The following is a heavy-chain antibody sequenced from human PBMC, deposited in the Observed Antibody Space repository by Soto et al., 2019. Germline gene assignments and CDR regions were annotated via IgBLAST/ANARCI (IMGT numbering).Heavy chain of an antibody. D-gene: IGHD2-8*02. Sequence: SETLSLTCAVSGGSISSSNWWTWIRQPPGTGLEWIGEINHSGSTNYNPSLKSRVTISVDTSKNQFSLKLTSVTAADTAVYYCARDKITGLFDYWGQGTLVTVSS. CDR1: GGSISSSNW. CDR2: INHSGST. J-gene: IGHJ4*02. V-gene: IGHV4-4*02. CDR3: ARDKITGLFDY.